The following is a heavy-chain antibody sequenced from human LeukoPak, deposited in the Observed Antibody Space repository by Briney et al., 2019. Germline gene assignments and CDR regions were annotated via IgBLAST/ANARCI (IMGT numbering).Heavy chain of an antibody. CDR2: IKQDGSEK. Sequence: GGSLRLSCVASGFTFSGYWMSWVRQAPGKGLEWMANIKQDGSEKYYVDSVKGRFTISRDNAKNSLYLQMNSLRAEDTAVYYCARGTYYHGSGSPETGYWGQGTLVTVSS. CDR3: ARGTYYHGSGSPETGY. J-gene: IGHJ4*02. V-gene: IGHV3-7*03. CDR1: GFTFSGYW. D-gene: IGHD3-10*01.